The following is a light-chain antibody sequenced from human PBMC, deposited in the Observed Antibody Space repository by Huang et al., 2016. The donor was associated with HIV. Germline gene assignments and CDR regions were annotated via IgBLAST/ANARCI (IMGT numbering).Light chain of an antibody. CDR2: DTS. Sequence: EIVMTQSPPTLSVSPGERATLSCRASQNIRSNLAWYQQKPGQTPRLLIYDTSTRATGIPARFSGSGSGTEFTLTISSLQSEDFAVYYCQHYDNWPPVTFGQGTKLEIK. CDR1: QNIRSN. J-gene: IGKJ2*01. CDR3: QHYDNWPPVT. V-gene: IGKV3-15*01.